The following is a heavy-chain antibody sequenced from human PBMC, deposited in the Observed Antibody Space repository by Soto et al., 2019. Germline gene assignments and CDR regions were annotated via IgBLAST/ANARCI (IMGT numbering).Heavy chain of an antibody. D-gene: IGHD3-3*01. Sequence: QVQLVQSGAEVKEPGSSVNVSCKTSGGTFGNTAVTWVRQAPGQGLEWIGGIVPMFGTANYAQKFWGRVTITADESTSTAYMELSSLRSADTAVYYCARDGDPGYSFWSGPLGGGRFDPWGQGTLVTVSS. CDR3: ARDGDPGYSFWSGPLGGGRFDP. CDR2: IVPMFGTA. V-gene: IGHV1-69*12. J-gene: IGHJ5*02. CDR1: GGTFGNTA.